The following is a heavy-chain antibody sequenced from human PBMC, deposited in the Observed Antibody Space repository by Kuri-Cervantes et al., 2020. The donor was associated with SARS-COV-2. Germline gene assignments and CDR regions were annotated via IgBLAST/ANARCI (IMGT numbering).Heavy chain of an antibody. CDR2: IYTSGST. V-gene: IGHV4-4*07. CDR1: GGSISSYY. D-gene: IGHD6-25*01. Sequence: ESLKISCTVSGGSISSYYWSWIRQPAGKGLEWIGRIYTSGSTNYNPSLKGRVTISVDTSKNQFSLKLSSVTAADTAVYYCARVAAGYFDYWGQGTLVTVSS. J-gene: IGHJ4*02. CDR3: ARVAAGYFDY.